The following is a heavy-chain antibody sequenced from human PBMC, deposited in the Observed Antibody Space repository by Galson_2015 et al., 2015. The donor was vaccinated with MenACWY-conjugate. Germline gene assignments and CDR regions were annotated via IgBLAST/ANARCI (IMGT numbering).Heavy chain of an antibody. CDR3: TMPKYYYGSGSYYNVAFDI. V-gene: IGHV1-69*13. Sequence: SVKVSCKASGGTFSSYAISWVRQAPGQGLEWMGGIIPIFGTANYAQKFQGRVTITADESTRTAYMELSSLRSVDTAVYYCTMPKYYYGSGSYYNVAFDIWGQGTMVTVSS. J-gene: IGHJ3*02. D-gene: IGHD3-10*01. CDR1: GGTFSSYA. CDR2: IIPIFGTA.